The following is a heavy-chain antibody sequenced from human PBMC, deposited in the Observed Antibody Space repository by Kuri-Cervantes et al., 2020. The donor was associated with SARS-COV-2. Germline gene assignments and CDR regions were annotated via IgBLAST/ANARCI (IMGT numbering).Heavy chain of an antibody. V-gene: IGHV4-30-2*01. D-gene: IGHD2-2*01. CDR1: GDSISSGGYS. J-gene: IGHJ1*01. CDR3: ARGQYCSSNSCRYRGYFQH. Sequence: SQTLSLTCAFSGDSISSGGYSWSWIRQPPGKGQEWIGYIYHCGSTYSNPSLKSRVNISGVRSNNQFALKVSSVTAADTAVYYCARGQYCSSNSCRYRGYFQHWGQGTLVTVSS. CDR2: IYHCGST.